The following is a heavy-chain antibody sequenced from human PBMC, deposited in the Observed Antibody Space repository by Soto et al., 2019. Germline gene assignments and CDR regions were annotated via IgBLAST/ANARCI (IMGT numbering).Heavy chain of an antibody. CDR3: AVWFGEVLPFDY. V-gene: IGHV1-18*04. CDR2: ISAYNGNT. D-gene: IGHD3-10*01. Sequence: GASVKVSCKASGYTFTSYAISWVRQAPGQGLEWMGWISAYNGNTNYAQNLQGRVTMTTDTSTSTAYMELRSLRSDDTAVYYCAVWFGEVLPFDYWGQGTLVTVSS. CDR1: GYTFTSYA. J-gene: IGHJ4*02.